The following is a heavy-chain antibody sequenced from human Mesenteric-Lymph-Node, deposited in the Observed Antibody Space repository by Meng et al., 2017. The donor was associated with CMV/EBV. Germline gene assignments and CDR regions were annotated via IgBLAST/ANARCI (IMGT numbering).Heavy chain of an antibody. Sequence: GSLRLSCTVSGGSISNFYWSWIRQPPGKGPEWIGYIYYRGSTSYNPSLKSRVTISVDTSRNQFSLRLNSVTAADTAVYYCARVGVGNSAPTDYWGQGTLVTVSS. CDR1: GGSISNFY. CDR2: IYYRGST. J-gene: IGHJ4*02. D-gene: IGHD4-23*01. CDR3: ARVGVGNSAPTDY. V-gene: IGHV4-59*01.